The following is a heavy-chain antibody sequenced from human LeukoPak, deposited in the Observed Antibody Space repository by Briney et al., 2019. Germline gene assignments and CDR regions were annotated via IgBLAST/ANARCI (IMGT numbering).Heavy chain of an antibody. D-gene: IGHD3-10*01. J-gene: IGHJ4*02. CDR2: IKQDGSEK. Sequence: GGSLRLSCAVSGFSVSGCWMTWVRQAPGKGPEWVANIKQDGSEKNYVDSVKGRFTISRDNAENSLFLQMNSLRVEDTAVYYCAKHVLLWFGEPLNPGYFDYWGQGTLVTVSS. CDR3: AKHVLLWFGEPLNPGYFDY. CDR1: GFSVSGCW. V-gene: IGHV3-7*01.